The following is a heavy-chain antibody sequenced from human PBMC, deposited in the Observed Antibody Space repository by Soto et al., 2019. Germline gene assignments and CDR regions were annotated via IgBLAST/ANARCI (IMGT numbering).Heavy chain of an antibody. J-gene: IGHJ4*02. CDR3: ARLSSITIFGVVIPDGLDY. Sequence: PSETLSLTCAVSGGSISSGGYSWSWIRQPPGKGLEWIGYIYHSGSTYYNPSLRSRVTISLDTSKNQFSLKLSSVTAADTAVYYCARLSSITIFGVVIPDGLDYWGQGTLVTVSS. CDR1: GGSISSGGYS. CDR2: IYHSGST. D-gene: IGHD3-3*01. V-gene: IGHV4-30-2*01.